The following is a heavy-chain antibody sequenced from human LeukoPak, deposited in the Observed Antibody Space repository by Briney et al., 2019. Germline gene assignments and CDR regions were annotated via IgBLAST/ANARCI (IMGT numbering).Heavy chain of an antibody. V-gene: IGHV3-21*06. CDR2: ISSSSSYI. J-gene: IGHJ4*02. CDR1: GFTFSSYS. Sequence: GGSLRLSCAASGFTFSSYSMNWVRQAPGKGLEWVSSISSSSSYIYYADSVKGRFTISRDNAKNLPFLQINSLRVEDTAVYYCARETPRRGETRDGYRWGQGTLVTVSS. CDR3: ARETPRRGETRDGYR. D-gene: IGHD5-24*01.